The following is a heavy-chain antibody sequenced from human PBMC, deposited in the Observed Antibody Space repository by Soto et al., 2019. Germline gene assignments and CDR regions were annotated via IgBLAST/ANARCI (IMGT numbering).Heavy chain of an antibody. CDR2: IYYSGST. V-gene: IGHV4-31*03. CDR3: ARDPGTALHNRFDP. CDR1: GGSISSGGYY. J-gene: IGHJ5*02. D-gene: IGHD3-10*01. Sequence: PSETLSLTCTVSGGSISSGGYYWSWIRQHPGKGLEWIGYIYYSGSTYYNPSLKSRVTISVDTSKNQFSLKLSSVTAADTAVYYCARDPGTALHNRFDPWGQGTLVTVSS.